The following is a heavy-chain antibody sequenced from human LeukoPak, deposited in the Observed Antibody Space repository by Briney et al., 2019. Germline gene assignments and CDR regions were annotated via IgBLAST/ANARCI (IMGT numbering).Heavy chain of an antibody. CDR1: GFTFSSYW. CDR2: INHNGNVS. CDR3: ARGDDFWSGSQEPTLDY. J-gene: IGHJ4*02. V-gene: IGHV3-7*01. D-gene: IGHD3-3*01. Sequence: GGSLRLSCAASGFTFSSYWMNWARQAPGKGLEWVASINHNGNVSYYVDSVKGRFTISRDNSKNTLYLQMNSLRAEDTAVYYCARGDDFWSGSQEPTLDYWGQGTLVTVSS.